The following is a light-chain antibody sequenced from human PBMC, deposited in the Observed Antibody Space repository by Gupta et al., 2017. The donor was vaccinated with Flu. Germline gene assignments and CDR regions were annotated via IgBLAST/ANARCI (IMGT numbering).Light chain of an antibody. CDR2: KAS. J-gene: IGKJ1*01. V-gene: IGKV1-5*03. CDR3: QYLET. CDR1: QNIKTW. Sequence: DIQMTQSPSTLPASVGDSVPITCRASQNIKTWLAWYQQKPGKAPNRLIYKASTLESGVPSRFSGSGSGTEFSLTISSLQADDFATYYCQYLETFGQGTKVEIK.